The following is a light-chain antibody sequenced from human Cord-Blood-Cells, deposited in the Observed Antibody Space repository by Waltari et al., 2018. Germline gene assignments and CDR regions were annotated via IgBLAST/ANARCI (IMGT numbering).Light chain of an antibody. J-gene: IGKJ4*01. Sequence: DIQMTQSPSSLSASVGDRVTITCQARQDISNYLNWYQQKPGNAPKLMIYDASNLETGVPSRFSGRGSGTDFTFTISSLQPEDIATYYCQQYDNLLPLTFGGGTKVEIK. CDR3: QQYDNLLPLT. CDR2: DAS. V-gene: IGKV1-33*01. CDR1: QDISNY.